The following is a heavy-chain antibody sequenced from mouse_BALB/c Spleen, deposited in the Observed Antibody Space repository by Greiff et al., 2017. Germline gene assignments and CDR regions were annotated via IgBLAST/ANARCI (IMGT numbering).Heavy chain of an antibody. D-gene: IGHD4-1*02. CDR1: GFTFSSYT. Sequence: DVMLVESGGGLVQPGGSLKLSCAASGFTFSSYTMSWVRQTPEKRLEWVAYISNGGGSTYYPDTVKGRFTISRDNAKNTLYLQMSSLKSEDTAMYYCARPNWDGGFFDYWGQGTTLTVSS. V-gene: IGHV5-12-2*01. J-gene: IGHJ2*01. CDR3: ARPNWDGGFFDY. CDR2: ISNGGGST.